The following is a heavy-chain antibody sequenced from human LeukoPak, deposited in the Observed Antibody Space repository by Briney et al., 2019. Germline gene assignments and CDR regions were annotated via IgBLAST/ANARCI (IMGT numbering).Heavy chain of an antibody. D-gene: IGHD6-13*01. CDR2: INHNGST. CDR1: GGSFSDYY. V-gene: IGHV4-34*01. CDR3: ARGYKTGYSSSWYFGAAPSDY. J-gene: IGHJ4*02. Sequence: SETLSLTCAVYGGSFSDYYWSWIRQPPGKGLEWIGEINHNGSTNYNPSLKSRVTISVDTSKNQFSLKLSSVTAADTAVYYCARGYKTGYSSSWYFGAAPSDYWGQGTLVTVSS.